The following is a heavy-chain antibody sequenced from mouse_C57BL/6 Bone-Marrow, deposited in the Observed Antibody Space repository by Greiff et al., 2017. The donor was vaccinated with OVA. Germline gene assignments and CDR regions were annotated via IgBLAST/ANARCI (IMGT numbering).Heavy chain of an antibody. V-gene: IGHV1-50*01. D-gene: IGHD3-2*01. CDR3: ASYGDSFAPDWYFDV. J-gene: IGHJ1*03. Sequence: VKLQQPGAELVKPGASVKLSCKASGYTFTSYWMQWVKQRPGQGLEWIGAIDPSDSYTNYTQKFKGKATLTVDTSSSTADMQLSSLTSADSAVYYCASYGDSFAPDWYFDVGGTVATVTVSS. CDR1: GYTFTSYW. CDR2: IDPSDSYT.